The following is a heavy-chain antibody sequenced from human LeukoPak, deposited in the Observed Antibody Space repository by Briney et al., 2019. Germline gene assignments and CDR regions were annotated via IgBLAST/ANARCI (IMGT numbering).Heavy chain of an antibody. J-gene: IGHJ6*03. V-gene: IGHV1-69*04. CDR1: GVTFSSYA. CDR3: ASTYGSGSYGYYYYIVF. CDR2: IIPILGTA. Sequence: SVKVSCKASGVTFSSYAIAWARRAPGQGLEWMGRIIPILGTANYAQKFQGRVTITADKSTSTAYMELSSLRSEDTAVYYCASTYGSGSYGYYYYIVFWGKGTTVTVSS. D-gene: IGHD3-10*01.